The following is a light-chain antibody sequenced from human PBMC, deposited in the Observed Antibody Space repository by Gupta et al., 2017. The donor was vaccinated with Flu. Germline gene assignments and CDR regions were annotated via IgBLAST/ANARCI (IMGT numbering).Light chain of an antibody. CDR2: LGS. CDR3: MQALQTPRT. V-gene: IGKV2-28*01. Sequence: VTPGEPASISCRSSQSLLHSNGYNYLDWYLQKPGQSPQLLIYLGSNRASGVPDRFSGSGSGTDFTLKISRVEAEDVGVYYCMQALQTPRTCGQGTKVEIK. CDR1: QSLLHSNGYNY. J-gene: IGKJ1*01.